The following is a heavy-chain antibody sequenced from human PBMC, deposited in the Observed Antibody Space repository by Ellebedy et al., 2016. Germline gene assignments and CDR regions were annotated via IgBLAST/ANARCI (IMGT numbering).Heavy chain of an antibody. CDR3: ARRGYSYGDYYYYGMDV. J-gene: IGHJ6*02. CDR1: GYTFTSYD. D-gene: IGHD5-18*01. CDR2: MNPNSGNT. Sequence: ASVKVSCKASGYTFTSYDINWVRQAPGQGLEWMGWMNPNSGNTGYAQKFQGRVTMTRNTSISTAYMELSSLRSEDTAVYYCARRGYSYGDYYYYGMDVWGQGTTVTVSS. V-gene: IGHV1-8*01.